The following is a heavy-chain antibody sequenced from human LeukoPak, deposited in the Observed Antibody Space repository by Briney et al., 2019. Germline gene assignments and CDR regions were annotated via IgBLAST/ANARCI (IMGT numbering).Heavy chain of an antibody. D-gene: IGHD2-15*01. Sequence: GGSLRLSCAASGFTFSSYAMHWVRQAPGKGLEWVAVISYDGSNKYYADSVKGRFTISRDNSKNTLYLQMNSLRAEDTAVYYCARDLSFVVAAQTFDSGARGTLAPVS. CDR2: ISYDGSNK. V-gene: IGHV3-30-3*01. J-gene: IGHJ4*02. CDR3: ARDLSFVVAAQTFDS. CDR1: GFTFSSYA.